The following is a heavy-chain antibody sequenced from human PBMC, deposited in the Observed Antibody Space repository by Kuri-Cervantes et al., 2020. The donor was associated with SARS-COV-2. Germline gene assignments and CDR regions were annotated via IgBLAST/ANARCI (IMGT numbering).Heavy chain of an antibody. J-gene: IGHJ6*02. D-gene: IGHD3-22*01. Sequence: LSLTCAASGFTFSSYAMHWVRQAPGKGLEWVAVISYDGSNKYYADSVKGRFTISRDNSKNTLYLQMNSLRAGDTAVYYCARDHYYDSSGYSPPNYYYYGMDVWGQGTTVTVSS. V-gene: IGHV3-30-3*01. CDR1: GFTFSSYA. CDR2: ISYDGSNK. CDR3: ARDHYYDSSGYSPPNYYYYGMDV.